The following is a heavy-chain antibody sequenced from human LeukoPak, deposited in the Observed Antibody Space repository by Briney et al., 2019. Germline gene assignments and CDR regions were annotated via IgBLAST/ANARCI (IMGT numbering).Heavy chain of an antibody. D-gene: IGHD2-15*01. V-gene: IGHV4-59*08. CDR3: VRHLSAGRPAFDI. CDR1: GGSINSYY. CDR2: ISYSGST. J-gene: IGHJ3*02. Sequence: PSETLSLTCTVSGGSINSYYWSWIRQPPGKGLEWIGFISYSGSTNFNPSLTSRVTISVDTSNNRISLKLTSLTAADTAVYYCVRHLSAGRPAFDIWGQGTMVTVSS.